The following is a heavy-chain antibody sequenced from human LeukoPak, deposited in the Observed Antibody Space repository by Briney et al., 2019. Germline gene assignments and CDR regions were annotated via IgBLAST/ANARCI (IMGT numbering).Heavy chain of an antibody. CDR1: GGSISSYY. Sequence: SETLSLTCTVSGGSISSYYWSWIRQPPGKGLEWIGYIYYSGSTNYNPSLKSRVTISVDTSKNQFSLKLSSVTAADTAVYYCARGGGYDFWSGRYGIMDVWGKGTTVTVSS. CDR2: IYYSGST. D-gene: IGHD3-3*01. V-gene: IGHV4-59*01. J-gene: IGHJ6*03. CDR3: ARGGGYDFWSGRYGIMDV.